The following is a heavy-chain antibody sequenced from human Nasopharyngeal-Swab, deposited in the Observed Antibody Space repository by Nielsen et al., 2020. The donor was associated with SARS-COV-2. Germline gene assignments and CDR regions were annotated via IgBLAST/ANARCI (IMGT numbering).Heavy chain of an antibody. CDR1: GFTFTDYV. J-gene: IGHJ4*02. Sequence: GGSLGLSCATSGFTFTDYVMTWVRQAPGKGLEWISYIPPTASHIYYADSVRGRFTISRDNAKKSLYLQMESLRPEDTAVYYCARDRGWGYTGYGSLDYWGQGVLVTVSS. D-gene: IGHD5-12*01. CDR2: IPPTASHI. CDR3: ARDRGWGYTGYGSLDY. V-gene: IGHV3-48*01.